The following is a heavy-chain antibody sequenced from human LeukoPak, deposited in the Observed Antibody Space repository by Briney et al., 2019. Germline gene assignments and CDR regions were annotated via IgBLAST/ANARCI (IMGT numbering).Heavy chain of an antibody. CDR1: GGTFSSYA. D-gene: IGHD6-13*01. V-gene: IGHV1-69*05. CDR3: ARSAAAGINYYYYYMDV. Sequence: APVKVSCKASGGTFSSYAISWVRQAPGQGLEWMGGIIPIFGTANYAQKFQGRVTITTDESTSTAYMELSSLRSEDTAVYYCARSAAAGINYYYYYMDVWGKGTTVTVSS. J-gene: IGHJ6*03. CDR2: IIPIFGTA.